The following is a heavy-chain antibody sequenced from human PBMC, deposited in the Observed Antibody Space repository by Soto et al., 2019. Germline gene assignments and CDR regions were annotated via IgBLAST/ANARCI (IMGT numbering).Heavy chain of an antibody. V-gene: IGHV3-33*01. J-gene: IGHJ4*02. CDR1: GFTFSSYG. CDR2: IWYDGSNK. CDR3: ARDRAAARITLRSVGGY. D-gene: IGHD3-16*01. Sequence: GGSLRLSCAASGFTFSSYGMHWVRQSPGKGLEWVAFIWYDGSNKYYADSVKGRFTISRDNSKNTLYLQMNSLRAEDTAVYYCARDRAAARITLRSVGGYWGQGTLATVSS.